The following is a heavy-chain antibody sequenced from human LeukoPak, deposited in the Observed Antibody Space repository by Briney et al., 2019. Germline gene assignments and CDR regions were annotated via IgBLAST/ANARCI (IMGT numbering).Heavy chain of an antibody. J-gene: IGHJ4*02. CDR2: IYYSGST. CDR3: ARGGGSYYHDY. CDR1: GGSISSYY. D-gene: IGHD2-15*01. Sequence: SETLSLTCTVSGGSISSYYWSWIRQPPGKGLEWIGYIYYSGSTNYNPSLKSRVTISVDTSKNQFSLKLSSVTAADTAVYYCARGGGSYYHDYWGQGTLVTVSS. V-gene: IGHV4-59*08.